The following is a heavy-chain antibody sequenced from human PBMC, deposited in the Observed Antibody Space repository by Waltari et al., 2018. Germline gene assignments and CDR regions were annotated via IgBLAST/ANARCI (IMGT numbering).Heavy chain of an antibody. CDR3: ARDYFSDYVFDY. J-gene: IGHJ4*02. D-gene: IGHD4-4*01. Sequence: QVQLVQSGGEVKNPGASVKVSCKTSGYTFTSWGISWVRQAPGQGLERMGWTSAHNDDTNYVEKFQGRVTMTTDTSTNTAYLELRSLRSDDTAVYYCARDYFSDYVFDYWGQGTLVIVSS. V-gene: IGHV1-18*01. CDR1: GYTFTSWG. CDR2: TSAHNDDT.